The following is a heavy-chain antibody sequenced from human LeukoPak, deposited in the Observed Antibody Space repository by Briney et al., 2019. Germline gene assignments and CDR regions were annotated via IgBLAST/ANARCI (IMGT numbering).Heavy chain of an antibody. J-gene: IGHJ6*03. Sequence: SVKVSCKASGGTFSSYAISWVRQAPGQGLEWMGGIIPIFGTANYAQKFQGRVTITADKSTSTAYMELSSLRSEDTAVYYCARVRPEVGATFYYYYYMDVWGKGTTVTVSS. CDR3: ARVRPEVGATFYYYYYMDV. V-gene: IGHV1-69*06. CDR2: IIPIFGTA. D-gene: IGHD1-26*01. CDR1: GGTFSSYA.